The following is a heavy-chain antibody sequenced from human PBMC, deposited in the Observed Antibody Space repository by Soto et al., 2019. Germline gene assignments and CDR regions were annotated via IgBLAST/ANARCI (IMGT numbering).Heavy chain of an antibody. Sequence: GGSLRLSCAASGFTFSSYAMSWVRQAPGKGLEWVSAISGSGGSTYYADSVKGRFTISRDNSKNTLYLQMNSLRAEDTAVYYCAKLGYDFWSGFLPRVFDYWGQGTLVTVSS. CDR2: ISGSGGST. CDR3: AKLGYDFWSGFLPRVFDY. V-gene: IGHV3-23*01. D-gene: IGHD3-3*01. J-gene: IGHJ4*02. CDR1: GFTFSSYA.